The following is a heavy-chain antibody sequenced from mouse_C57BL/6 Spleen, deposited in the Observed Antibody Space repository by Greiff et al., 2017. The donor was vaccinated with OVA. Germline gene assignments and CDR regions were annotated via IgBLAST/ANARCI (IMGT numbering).Heavy chain of an antibody. CDR2: ISYDGSN. D-gene: IGHD2-3*01. J-gene: IGHJ4*01. CDR3: AREMALLYYAMDY. CDR1: GYSITSGYY. Sequence: EVKLMESGPGLVKPSQSLSLTCSVTGYSITSGYYWNWIRQFPGNKLEWMGYISYDGSNNYNPSLKNRISITRDTSKNQFFLKLNSVTTEDTATYYCAREMALLYYAMDYWGQGTSVTVSS. V-gene: IGHV3-6*01.